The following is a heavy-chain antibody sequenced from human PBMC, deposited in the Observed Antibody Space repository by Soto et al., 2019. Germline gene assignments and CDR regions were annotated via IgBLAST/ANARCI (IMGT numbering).Heavy chain of an antibody. J-gene: IGHJ4*02. CDR1: GFTFIDYY. CDR2: ISSIGSTI. V-gene: IGHV3-11*01. D-gene: IGHD2-2*01. CDR3: ASGSWEGIVVVPAAIHFDC. Sequence: PGGSLRLSCAASGFTFIDYYMSWIRQAPGKEGEWVSYISSIGSTIYYAASVKGRFTISRDNAKNSLYLQMNSLRAAHTAVYYCASGSWEGIVVVPAAIHFDCWGQGTLVTVSS.